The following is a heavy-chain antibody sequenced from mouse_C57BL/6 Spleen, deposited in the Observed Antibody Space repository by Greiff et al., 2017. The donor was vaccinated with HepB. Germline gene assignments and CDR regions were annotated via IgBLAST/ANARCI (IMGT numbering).Heavy chain of an antibody. CDR3: ARHEDAGYGYDY. CDR2: FYPGSGSI. CDR1: GYTFTEYT. V-gene: IGHV1-62-2*01. Sequence: VKVVESGAELVKPGASVKLSCKASGYTFTEYTIHWVKQRSGQGLEWIGWFYPGSGSIKYNEKFKDKATLTADKSSSTVYMELSRLTSEDSAVYFCARHEDAGYGYDYWGQGTTLTVSS. D-gene: IGHD2-2*01. J-gene: IGHJ2*01.